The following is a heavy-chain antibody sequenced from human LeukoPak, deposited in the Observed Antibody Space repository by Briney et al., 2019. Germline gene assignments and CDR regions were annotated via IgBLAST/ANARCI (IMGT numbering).Heavy chain of an antibody. Sequence: ASVKVSCKTHGYTFTGYFMHWVRQAPGQGLEWMGWIHPKSGDTNYAQKFQDRVTLTRDTCNSTVYMDPSGLTSDDTAVYYCARDMTMTGVRNFFDYWGQGTPVTVSS. V-gene: IGHV1-2*02. D-gene: IGHD3-9*01. CDR3: ARDMTMTGVRNFFDY. J-gene: IGHJ4*02. CDR1: GYTFTGYF. CDR2: IHPKSGDT.